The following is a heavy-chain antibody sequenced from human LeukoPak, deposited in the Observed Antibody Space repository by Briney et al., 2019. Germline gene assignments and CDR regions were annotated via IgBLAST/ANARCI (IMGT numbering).Heavy chain of an antibody. V-gene: IGHV3-21*01. CDR2: ISSSSSYI. J-gene: IGHJ4*02. Sequence: GGSLRLSCAASGFTFSSYAMSWVRQAPGKGLEWVSAISSSSSYIYYADSVKGRFTISRDNAKNSLYLQMNSLRAEDTAVYYCARESDSSSSGAFDYWGQGTLVTVSS. CDR3: ARESDSSSSGAFDY. CDR1: GFTFSSYA. D-gene: IGHD6-6*01.